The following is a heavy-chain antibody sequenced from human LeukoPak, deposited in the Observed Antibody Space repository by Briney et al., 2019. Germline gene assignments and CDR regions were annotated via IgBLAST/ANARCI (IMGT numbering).Heavy chain of an antibody. CDR2: MNPNSGNT. D-gene: IGHD5-18*01. Sequence: GASVKVSCKASGYTFTSYEINWVRQATGQGLEWMGWMNPNSGNTGNAQKLKGRVTITRNTSISTAYMELSSLTSEDTAVYYCARGQNLIQLWDYWGQGTLVTVCS. CDR3: ARGQNLIQLWDY. J-gene: IGHJ4*02. V-gene: IGHV1-8*03. CDR1: GYTFTSYE.